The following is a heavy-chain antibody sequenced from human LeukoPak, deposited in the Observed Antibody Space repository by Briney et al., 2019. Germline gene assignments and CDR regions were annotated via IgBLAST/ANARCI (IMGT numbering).Heavy chain of an antibody. D-gene: IGHD3-3*01. CDR3: ARGPKIKARLRFLEWLSLYYYGMDV. Sequence: ASVKVSCKASGYTFTSYDINWVRQATGQGLEWMGWMNPNSGNTGYAQKFQGRVTMTRNTSISTAYMELSSLRSEDTAVYYCARGPKIKARLRFLEWLSLYYYGMDVWGQGTTVTVSS. J-gene: IGHJ6*02. V-gene: IGHV1-8*01. CDR2: MNPNSGNT. CDR1: GYTFTSYD.